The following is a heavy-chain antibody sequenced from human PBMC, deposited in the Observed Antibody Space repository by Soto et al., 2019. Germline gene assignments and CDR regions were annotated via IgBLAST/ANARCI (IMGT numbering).Heavy chain of an antibody. J-gene: IGHJ6*02. V-gene: IGHV4-59*08. Sequence: QVQVKESGPGLVNPSETLSLTCTVSGGSMSPYYWSWIRQPPGKGLEWIANIYYRGNTNYNPSFATRVTISIDSSTNQFSLKLNSMTAAATAVYYCARHSKRPGDFESCYGLDVWGQGTTVTVSS. CDR1: GGSMSPYY. CDR2: IYYRGNT. D-gene: IGHD3-9*01. CDR3: ARHSKRPGDFESCYGLDV.